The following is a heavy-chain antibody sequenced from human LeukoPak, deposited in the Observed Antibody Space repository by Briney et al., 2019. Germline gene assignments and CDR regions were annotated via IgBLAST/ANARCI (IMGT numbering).Heavy chain of an antibody. V-gene: IGHV5-51*01. Sequence: GESLQISCKGSGSRFTSYWIGWVRQLPGKGLEWMGIIYPGDSDTSYSPSFQGQVTISADKSISTAYLQWSSLKASDTAMYYCARVNCSGGSCYEYFQHWGQGTLVTVSS. CDR1: GSRFTSYW. D-gene: IGHD2-15*01. J-gene: IGHJ1*01. CDR3: ARVNCSGGSCYEYFQH. CDR2: IYPGDSDT.